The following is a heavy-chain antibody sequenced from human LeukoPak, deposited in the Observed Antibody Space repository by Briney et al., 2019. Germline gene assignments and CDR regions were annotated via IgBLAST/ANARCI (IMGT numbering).Heavy chain of an antibody. D-gene: IGHD6-6*01. J-gene: IGHJ6*02. CDR1: GGSISSSSYY. V-gene: IGHV4-39*01. CDR3: ARRIAARPGYYYGMDV. CDR2: IYYSEST. Sequence: PSETLSLTCTVSGGSISSSSYYWGWIRQPPGKGLEWIGSIYYSESTYYNPSLKSRVTISVDTSKNQFSLKLSSVTAADTAVYYCARRIAARPGYYYGMDVWGQGTTVTVSS.